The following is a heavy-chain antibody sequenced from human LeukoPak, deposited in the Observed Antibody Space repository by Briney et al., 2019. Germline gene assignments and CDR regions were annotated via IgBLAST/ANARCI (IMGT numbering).Heavy chain of an antibody. CDR1: GFTFSSYS. Sequence: GGSLRLSCAASGFTFSSYSMNWVRHAPGKRLEWVSSISSSSSYIYYADSVKGRFTISRDNAKNSLYLQMNSLRAEDTAVYYCARADSSGWQWGPNAFDIWGQGTMVTVSS. CDR3: ARADSSGWQWGPNAFDI. J-gene: IGHJ3*02. D-gene: IGHD6-19*01. V-gene: IGHV3-21*01. CDR2: ISSSSSYI.